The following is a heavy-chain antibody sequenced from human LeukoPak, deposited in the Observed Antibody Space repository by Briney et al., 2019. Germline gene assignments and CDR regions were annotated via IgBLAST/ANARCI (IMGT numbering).Heavy chain of an antibody. V-gene: IGHV4-34*01. D-gene: IGHD4-11*01. J-gene: IGHJ5*01. Sequence: SETLSLTCAVYGGSFSGYYWSWIRQPPGKGLEWIGEINHSGSTNYNPSLKSRVTISVDTSKNQFSLKLSSVTAADTAVYYCARCYSNYNCGWFDSWGQGTLVTVSS. CDR2: INHSGST. CDR1: GGSFSGYY. CDR3: ARCYSNYNCGWFDS.